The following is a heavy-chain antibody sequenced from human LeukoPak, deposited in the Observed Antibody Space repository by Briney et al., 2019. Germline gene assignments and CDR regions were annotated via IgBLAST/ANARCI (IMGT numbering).Heavy chain of an antibody. CDR3: ARLYYDILTGSPNWFDP. D-gene: IGHD3-9*01. CDR1: GGSISSGDYY. CDR2: IYYSGST. V-gene: IGHV4-30-4*01. J-gene: IGHJ5*02. Sequence: PSETLSLTCTVSGGSISSGDYYWSWIRRPPGKGLEWIGYIYYSGSTYYNPSLKSRVTISVDTSKNQFSLKLSSVTAADTAVYYCARLYYDILTGSPNWFDPWGQGTLVTVSS.